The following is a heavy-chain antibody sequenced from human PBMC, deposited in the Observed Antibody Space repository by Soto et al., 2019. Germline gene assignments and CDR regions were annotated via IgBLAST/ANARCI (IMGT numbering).Heavy chain of an antibody. CDR1: GYTFTSYA. CDR2: INAGNGNT. Sequence: QVQLVQSGAEVKKPGASVKVSCKASGYTFTSYAMHWVRQAPGQRLEWMGWINAGNGNTKYSQKFQGRVPXTXDXPASTAYMELSSLRSEDTAVYYCARGPGGPDGPGDYWGQGTLVTVSS. D-gene: IGHD2-15*01. J-gene: IGHJ4*02. CDR3: ARGPGGPDGPGDY. V-gene: IGHV1-3*01.